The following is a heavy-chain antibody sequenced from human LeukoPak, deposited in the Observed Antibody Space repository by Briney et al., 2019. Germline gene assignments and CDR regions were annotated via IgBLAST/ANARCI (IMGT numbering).Heavy chain of an antibody. CDR2: IIPIFGTA. D-gene: IGHD1-26*01. CDR3: ARGELEVKALVY. J-gene: IGHJ4*02. Sequence: SVKVSCKPSGGTFSSYAISWVRQAPGQGLEWMGGIIPIFGTANYAQKFQGRVTITTSETTSTAYMERSSRRSEDTAVYYCARGELEVKALVYWGQGTLVTVSS. V-gene: IGHV1-69*05. CDR1: GGTFSSYA.